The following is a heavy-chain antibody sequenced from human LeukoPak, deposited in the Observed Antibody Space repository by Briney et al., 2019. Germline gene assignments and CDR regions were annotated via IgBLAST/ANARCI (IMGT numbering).Heavy chain of an antibody. CDR1: GGSITGYY. D-gene: IGHD3-22*01. Sequence: SETLSLTCTVSGGSITGYYWSWIRQPPGKGLEWIGYIYSSGSTNCNPSLKSRVTISVDTSKKQFSLKLSSVTAADTAVYYCARDPSGYYDSSGYLWGQGTLVTVSS. CDR3: ARDPSGYYDSSGYL. CDR2: IYSSGST. V-gene: IGHV4-59*01. J-gene: IGHJ5*02.